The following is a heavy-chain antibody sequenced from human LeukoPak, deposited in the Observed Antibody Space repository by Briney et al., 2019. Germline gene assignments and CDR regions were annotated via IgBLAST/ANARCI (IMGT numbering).Heavy chain of an antibody. Sequence: SVTLSLTCAVSGGSISSAGYSWSWIRQPPGKGLEWIGYVYQSESTHYNSSLKSRVTISVDRSKNQFSLKLTSVTAADTAVYYCARLGRYDYFIDYWGQGTLVTV. V-gene: IGHV4-30-2*01. J-gene: IGHJ4*02. CDR3: ARLGRYDYFIDY. CDR1: GGSISSAGYS. D-gene: IGHD3-16*01. CDR2: VYQSEST.